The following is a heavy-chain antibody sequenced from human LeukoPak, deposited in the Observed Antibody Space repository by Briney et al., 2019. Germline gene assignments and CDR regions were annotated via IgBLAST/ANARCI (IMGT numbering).Heavy chain of an antibody. CDR1: GFTFSSYA. V-gene: IGHV3-48*04. D-gene: IGHD4-17*01. J-gene: IGHJ2*01. CDR3: ARGGNHGDYWYLDL. CDR2: ISSSGSTI. Sequence: PGGSLRLSCAASGFTFSSYAMHWVRQAPGKGLEWVSYISSSGSTIYCADSVKGRFTISRDNAKNSLYLQMNSLRAEDTAVYYCARGGNHGDYWYLDLWGRGTLVTVSS.